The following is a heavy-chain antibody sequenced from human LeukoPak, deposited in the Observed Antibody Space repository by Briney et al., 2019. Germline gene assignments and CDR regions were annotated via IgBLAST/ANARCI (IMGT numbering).Heavy chain of an antibody. CDR1: GGSISSYH. V-gene: IGHV4-4*09. CDR3: ARYCSSTSCYTRGYNARWFDP. Sequence: PSETLSLTCTVSGGSISSYHWSWIRQPPGKGLEWIGYIYTSGSTNYNPSLKSRVTISVDTSKDQFSLKLSSVTAADTAVYYCARYCSSTSCYTRGYNARWFDPWGQGTLVTVSS. J-gene: IGHJ5*02. CDR2: IYTSGST. D-gene: IGHD2-2*02.